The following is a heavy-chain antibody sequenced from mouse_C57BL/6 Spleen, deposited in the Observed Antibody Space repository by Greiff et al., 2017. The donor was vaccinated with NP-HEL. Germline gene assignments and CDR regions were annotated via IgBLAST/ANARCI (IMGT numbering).Heavy chain of an antibody. CDR2: IDPNSGGT. V-gene: IGHV1-72*01. Sequence: QVQLQQPGAELVKPGASVKLSCKASGYTFTSYWMHWVKQRPGRGLEWIGWIDPNSGGTKYNEKFKGKATLTVDKPSSTAYMQLSSLTSEDSAVYYCAREDGNYPFDYWGQGTTLTVSS. CDR1: GYTFTSYW. J-gene: IGHJ2*01. CDR3: AREDGNYPFDY. D-gene: IGHD2-1*01.